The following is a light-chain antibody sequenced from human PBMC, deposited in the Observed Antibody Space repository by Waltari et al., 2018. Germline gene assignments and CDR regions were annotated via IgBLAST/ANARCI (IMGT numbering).Light chain of an antibody. Sequence: DIQMTQSPSSLSASVGDRVTITCRASQSVSIYVNWYQQKPGKAPNLLINAASSLQSGVPSRFSGSGSWTDFSLTISSLQPGDFATYYCQQSFTTPQNTFGQGTRLEIK. V-gene: IGKV1-39*01. CDR1: QSVSIY. CDR2: AAS. CDR3: QQSFTTPQNT. J-gene: IGKJ2*01.